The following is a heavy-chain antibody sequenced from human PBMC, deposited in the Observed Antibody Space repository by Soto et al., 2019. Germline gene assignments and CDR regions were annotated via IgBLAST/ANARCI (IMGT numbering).Heavy chain of an antibody. CDR1: GDSIKSSY. CDR2: VYYTGTT. V-gene: IGHV4-59*01. J-gene: IGHJ4*02. Sequence: KTSETLSLTCTVSGDSIKSSYWSWVRQPPGRGLEWIGYVYYTGTTNSNPSLKSRVTISADTSKNLFSLKVVSVTPADTAVYFCARDMSGGSSCYEFDYWGPGTLVTVS. D-gene: IGHD6-13*01. CDR3: ARDMSGGSSCYEFDY.